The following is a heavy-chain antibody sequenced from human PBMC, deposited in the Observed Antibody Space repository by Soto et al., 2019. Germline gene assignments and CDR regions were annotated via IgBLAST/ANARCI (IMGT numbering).Heavy chain of an antibody. D-gene: IGHD2-15*01. CDR3: AKASPRYCSGGSCSYYFDY. CDR2: ISGSGGST. CDR1: GFTFSSYA. Sequence: PGGSLRLSCAASGFTFSSYAMSWVRQAPGKGLEWVSAISGSGGSTYYADSVKGRFTISRDNSKNTLYLQMNSLRAEDTAVYYCAKASPRYCSGGSCSYYFDYWGQGTLVTVSS. V-gene: IGHV3-23*01. J-gene: IGHJ4*02.